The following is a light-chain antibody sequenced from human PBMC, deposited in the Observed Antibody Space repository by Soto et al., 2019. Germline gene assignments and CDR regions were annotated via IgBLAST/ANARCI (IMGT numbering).Light chain of an antibody. V-gene: IGLV2-11*01. CDR2: DVS. CDR3: CSYAGNYYV. CDR1: SSDVGGYNY. J-gene: IGLJ1*01. Sequence: QSALTQPRSVSGSPGQSVTISCTGTSSDVGGYNYVSWYQQHPGKAPKLMSYDVSKRPSGVPDRFSVSKCGNTASLTISGLQAEDEADYYCCSYAGNYYVFGTGTKLTVL.